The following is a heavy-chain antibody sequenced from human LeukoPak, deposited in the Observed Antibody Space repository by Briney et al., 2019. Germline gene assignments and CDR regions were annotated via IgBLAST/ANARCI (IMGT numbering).Heavy chain of an antibody. Sequence: GGSLRLSCAATGFTFSSYSRNWVRQAPGKGLEWVSSISSSSSYIYHADSVKGRFTISRDNAKNSLYLQMNSLRAEDTAVYYCATFLRYYYGSGSYYKAPQDFDYWGQGTLVTVSS. CDR1: GFTFSSYS. CDR2: ISSSSSYI. D-gene: IGHD3-10*01. CDR3: ATFLRYYYGSGSYYKAPQDFDY. V-gene: IGHV3-21*04. J-gene: IGHJ4*02.